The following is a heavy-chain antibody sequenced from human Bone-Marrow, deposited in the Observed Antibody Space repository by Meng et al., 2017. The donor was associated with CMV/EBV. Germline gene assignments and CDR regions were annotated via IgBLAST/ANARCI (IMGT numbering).Heavy chain of an antibody. D-gene: IGHD1-26*01. Sequence: SVKVSCKASGYTFTGYYMHWVRQAPGQGLEWMGGIIPIFGTANYAQKFQGRVTITTDESTSTAYMELSSLRSEDTAVYYCARGPWELPQPADGNYYYYGMDVWGQGTTVTVSS. V-gene: IGHV1-69*05. CDR1: GYTFTGYY. CDR2: IIPIFGTA. J-gene: IGHJ6*02. CDR3: ARGPWELPQPADGNYYYYGMDV.